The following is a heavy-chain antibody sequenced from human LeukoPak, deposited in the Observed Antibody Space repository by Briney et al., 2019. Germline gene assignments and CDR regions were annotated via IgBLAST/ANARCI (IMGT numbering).Heavy chain of an antibody. Sequence: SETLSLTCTVSGGSITSSSYYWVWIRQPPGKGLEWIGSIFHSGSTYYNASLKSRVTISVDTSRNQFSLKLSSVTAADTAVYYCARAYGGNSQYFQHWGQGTLVTVSS. J-gene: IGHJ1*01. V-gene: IGHV4-39*01. D-gene: IGHD4-23*01. CDR1: GGSITSSSYY. CDR2: IFHSGST. CDR3: ARAYGGNSQYFQH.